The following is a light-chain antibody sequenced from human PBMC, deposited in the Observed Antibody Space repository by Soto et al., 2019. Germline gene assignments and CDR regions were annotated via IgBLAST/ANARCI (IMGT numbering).Light chain of an antibody. CDR3: SSYAVTNIFV. V-gene: IGLV2-8*01. CDR2: EVS. J-gene: IGLJ1*01. CDR1: SSDVGGYNY. Sequence: QSVLTQPPSASGPPGQSVTISCTGTSSDVGGYNYVSWCQQHPGKAPKVIIYEVSKRPSGVPDRFSGSKSGSTASLTVSGLQAEDEADYYCSSYAVTNIFVFGTGTKVTVL.